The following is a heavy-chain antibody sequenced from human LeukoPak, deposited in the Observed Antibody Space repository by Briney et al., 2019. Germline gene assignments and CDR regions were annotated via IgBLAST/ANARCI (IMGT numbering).Heavy chain of an antibody. D-gene: IGHD2-2*01. CDR3: AREREGIVVPAAPTYFDY. CDR2: IYTSGST. J-gene: IGHJ4*02. Sequence: SETLSLTCTVSGGSISSYYWSWIRQPAGKGLEWIGRIYTSGSTNYNPSLKSRVTMSVDTSKNQFSLKLSSVTAAGTAVYYCAREREGIVVPAAPTYFDYWGQGTLVTVSS. CDR1: GGSISSYY. V-gene: IGHV4-4*07.